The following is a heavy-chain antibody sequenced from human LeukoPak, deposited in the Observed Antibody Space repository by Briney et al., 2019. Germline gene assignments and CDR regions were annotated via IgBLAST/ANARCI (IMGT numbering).Heavy chain of an antibody. D-gene: IGHD3-10*01. V-gene: IGHV4-39*07. CDR2: IYYSGST. CDR1: GGSISSSSYY. Sequence: PSETLSLTCTVSGGSISSSSYYWGWIRQPPGKGLEWIGSIYYSGSTYYNPSLKSRVTMSVDTSKNQFSLKLSSVTAADTAVYYCARDGRLGFGELLSDYYYYMDVWGKGTTVTISS. CDR3: ARDGRLGFGELLSDYYYYMDV. J-gene: IGHJ6*03.